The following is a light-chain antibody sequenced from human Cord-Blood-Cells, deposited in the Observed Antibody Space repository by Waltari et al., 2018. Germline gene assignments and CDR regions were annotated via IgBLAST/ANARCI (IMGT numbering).Light chain of an antibody. CDR3: QQYYSTPYT. J-gene: IGKJ2*01. CDR2: WAS. CDR1: QSVLYSSKNKNY. V-gene: IGKV4-1*01. Sequence: DIVMTQSPDSLAVSLGERSTINCKSSQSVLYSSKNKNYLPWYQQKPGQPPKLLIYWASTRESGVPDRFSGSGSVTDFSLTSSSLQAEDVAVYYFQQYYSTPYTFGQGTKLEIK.